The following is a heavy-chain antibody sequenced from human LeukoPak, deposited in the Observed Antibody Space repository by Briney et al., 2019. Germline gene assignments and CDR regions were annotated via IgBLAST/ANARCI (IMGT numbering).Heavy chain of an antibody. D-gene: IGHD4-17*01. CDR1: GSTFSSYS. CDR3: ARVRSWFDP. J-gene: IGHJ5*02. V-gene: IGHV3-21*01. Sequence: GRSLRLSCAASGSTFSSYSMNWVRQAPGKGLEWVSSISSGSSYIYYAASLKGRFTISRDNARNSLFLQMNSLRAEDTAVYFCARVRSWFDPWGQGTLVTVSS. CDR2: ISSGSSYI.